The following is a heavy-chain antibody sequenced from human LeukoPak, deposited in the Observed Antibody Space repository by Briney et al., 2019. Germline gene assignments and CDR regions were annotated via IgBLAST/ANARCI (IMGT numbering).Heavy chain of an antibody. J-gene: IGHJ4*02. CDR1: GFTFSSYA. CDR3: ARDRGYNTFDY. Sequence: GGSLRLSCAASGFTFSSYAMSWVRQAPGKGLEWVSAISGSGGSTYYADSVKGRFTFSRDNAENSLYLQMNSLGVEDTAVYYCARDRGYNTFDYWGQGTLVTVSS. D-gene: IGHD3-3*01. CDR2: ISGSGGST. V-gene: IGHV3-23*01.